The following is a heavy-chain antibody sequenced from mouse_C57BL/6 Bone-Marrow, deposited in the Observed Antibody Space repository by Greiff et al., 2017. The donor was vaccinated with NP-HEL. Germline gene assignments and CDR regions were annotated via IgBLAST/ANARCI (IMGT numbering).Heavy chain of an antibody. CDR1: GFNIKDDY. CDR3: TPLYYYGSKGY. J-gene: IGHJ2*01. D-gene: IGHD1-1*01. Sequence: VQLQQSGAELVRPGASVKLSCTASGFNIKDDYMHWVKQRPEQGLEWIGWIDPENGDTEYASKFQGKATITADTSSNTAYLQLSSLTSEDTAVYCCTPLYYYGSKGYWGQGTTLTVSS. V-gene: IGHV14-4*01. CDR2: IDPENGDT.